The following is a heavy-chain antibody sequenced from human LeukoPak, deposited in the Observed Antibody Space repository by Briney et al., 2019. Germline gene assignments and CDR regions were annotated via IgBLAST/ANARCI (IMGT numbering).Heavy chain of an antibody. D-gene: IGHD3-3*01. J-gene: IGHJ6*03. CDR3: ARGPYDFWSGYKPEYYYYMDV. CDR2: IIPIFGTA. V-gene: IGHV1-69*05. CDR1: GYTFTSYA. Sequence: GASVKVSCKASGYTFTSYAISWVRQAPGQGLEWMGGIIPIFGTANYAQKFQGRVTITTDESTSTAYMELSSLRSEDTAVYYCARGPYDFWSGYKPEYYYYMDVWGKGTTVTVSS.